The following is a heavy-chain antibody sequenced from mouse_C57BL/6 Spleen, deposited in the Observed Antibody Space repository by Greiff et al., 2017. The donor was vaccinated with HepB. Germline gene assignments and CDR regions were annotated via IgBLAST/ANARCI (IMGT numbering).Heavy chain of an antibody. D-gene: IGHD2-4*01. CDR1: GYTFTDYN. CDR3: ARNGGLRRRGYFDY. CDR2: INPNNGGT. J-gene: IGHJ2*01. V-gene: IGHV1-22*01. Sequence: LQQSGPELVKPGASVKMSCKASGYTFTDYNMHWVKQSHGKSLEWIGYINPNNGGTSYNQKFKGKATLTVNKSSSTAYMELRSLTSEDSAVYYCARNGGLRRRGYFDYWGQGTTLTVSS.